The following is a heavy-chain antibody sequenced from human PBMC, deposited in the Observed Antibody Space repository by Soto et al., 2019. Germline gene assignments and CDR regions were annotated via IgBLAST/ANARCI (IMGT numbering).Heavy chain of an antibody. D-gene: IGHD3-22*01. V-gene: IGHV4-59*12. CDR1: GGSISSYY. Sequence: SETLSLTCTVSGGSISSYYWSWIRQPPGKGLEWIGYIYYSGSTNYNPSLKSRVTISVDTSKNQFSLKLSSVTAADTAVYYCAREGSYGSYDSSGYYFGYWGQGTLVTVSS. CDR2: IYYSGST. CDR3: AREGSYGSYDSSGYYFGY. J-gene: IGHJ4*02.